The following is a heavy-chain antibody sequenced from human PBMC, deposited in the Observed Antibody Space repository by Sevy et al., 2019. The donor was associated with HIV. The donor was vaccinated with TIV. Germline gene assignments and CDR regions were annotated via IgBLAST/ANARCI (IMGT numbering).Heavy chain of an antibody. CDR1: GYTFNRHG. J-gene: IGHJ4*02. V-gene: IGHV1-3*04. CDR2: TATDTGDT. Sequence: ASVKVSCKASGYTFNRHGLHWVRQAPAQGLEWMGWTATDTGDTRYSQKFQGRLTITTDTSASTLYMELSSLTSEDTVVYYCARDHAGSVEFYFDHWGQGTLVTVSS. CDR3: ARDHAGSVEFYFDH.